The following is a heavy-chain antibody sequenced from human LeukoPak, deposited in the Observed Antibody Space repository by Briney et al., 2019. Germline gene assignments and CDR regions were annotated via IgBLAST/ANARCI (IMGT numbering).Heavy chain of an antibody. D-gene: IGHD3-22*01. CDR3: ARDQYYYDSSGYSGRWFDP. V-gene: IGHV4-38-2*02. J-gene: IGHJ5*02. Sequence: SETLSLTCTAFGYSISSGYYWGWIRQSPGKGLEWIGTIYHNESPFYNPSLKSRVIISVDTSKNQFSLKLSSVTAADTAVYYCARDQYYYDSSGYSGRWFDPWGQGTLVTVSS. CDR1: GYSISSGYY. CDR2: IYHNESP.